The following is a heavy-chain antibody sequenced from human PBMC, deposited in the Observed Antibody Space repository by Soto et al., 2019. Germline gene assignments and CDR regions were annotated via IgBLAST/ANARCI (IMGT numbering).Heavy chain of an antibody. J-gene: IGHJ4*02. Sequence: QVQLVQSGAEVKKPGSSVKVSSKASGGTFSSYSISWVRQAPGQGLEWMGGIIPIFGTANYAQKFQGRVTITADESTSTAYMELSSLRSEDTAVYYCAIEYSSSPPYYPIGYWGQGTLVTVSS. CDR3: AIEYSSSPPYYPIGY. V-gene: IGHV1-69*01. CDR1: GGTFSSYS. CDR2: IIPIFGTA. D-gene: IGHD6-6*01.